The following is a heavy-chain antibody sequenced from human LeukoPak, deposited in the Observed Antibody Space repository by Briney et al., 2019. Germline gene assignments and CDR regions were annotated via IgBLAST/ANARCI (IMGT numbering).Heavy chain of an antibody. CDR1: GGSFSGYY. CDR3: AYDYGDYFLGYYYYGMDV. CDR2: INHSGST. V-gene: IGHV4-34*01. J-gene: IGHJ6*02. D-gene: IGHD4-17*01. Sequence: SETLSLTCAVYGGSFSGYYWSWIRQPPGKGLEWIGEINHSGSTNYNPSLKSRVTISVDTSRNQFSLKLSSVTAADTAVYYCAYDYGDYFLGYYYYGMDVWGQGTTVTVSS.